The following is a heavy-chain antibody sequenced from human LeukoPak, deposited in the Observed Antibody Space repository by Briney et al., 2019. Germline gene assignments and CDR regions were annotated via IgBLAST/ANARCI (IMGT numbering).Heavy chain of an antibody. J-gene: IGHJ4*02. CDR1: GFTFSNYA. V-gene: IGHV3-23*01. Sequence: GGSLRLSCAASGFTFSNYAMSWVRQAPGKGLEWVSAITGSGSGIYYADSMKSRFTISRDNSKNTLYLQINSVRAEDTAVYYCAKWGDYDVLTGYYVSDYWGQGTLVTVSS. CDR2: ITGSGSGI. CDR3: AKWGDYDVLTGYYVSDY. D-gene: IGHD3-9*01.